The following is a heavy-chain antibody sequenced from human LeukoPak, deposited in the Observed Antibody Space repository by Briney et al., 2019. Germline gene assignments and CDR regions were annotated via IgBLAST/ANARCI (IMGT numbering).Heavy chain of an antibody. Sequence: PGGSLRLSRAASGFTFSSYSMNWVRQAPGKGLEWVSSISSSSSYIYYADSVKGRFTISRDNAKNSLYLQMNSLRAEDTAVYYCASQGRYYYDSSGLSYAFDIWGQGTMVTVSS. D-gene: IGHD3-22*01. CDR1: GFTFSSYS. CDR3: ASQGRYYYDSSGLSYAFDI. J-gene: IGHJ3*02. V-gene: IGHV3-21*01. CDR2: ISSSSSYI.